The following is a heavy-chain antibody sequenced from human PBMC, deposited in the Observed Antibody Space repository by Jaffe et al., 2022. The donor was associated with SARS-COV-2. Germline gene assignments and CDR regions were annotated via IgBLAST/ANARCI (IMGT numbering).Heavy chain of an antibody. CDR1: GGSFSGYY. CDR3: ARGQYTSHWDLQTRRVFYFYYMDV. CDR2: INHSGST. Sequence: QVQLQQWGAGLLKPSETLSLTCAVYGGSFSGYYWGWIRQPPGKGLEWMGEINHSGSTNYNPSLKSRVTISVDTSKNQFSLKLSSVTAADTAVYYCARGQYTSHWDLQTRRVFYFYYMDVWGKGTTVTVSS. J-gene: IGHJ6*03. V-gene: IGHV4-34*01. D-gene: IGHD1-26*01.